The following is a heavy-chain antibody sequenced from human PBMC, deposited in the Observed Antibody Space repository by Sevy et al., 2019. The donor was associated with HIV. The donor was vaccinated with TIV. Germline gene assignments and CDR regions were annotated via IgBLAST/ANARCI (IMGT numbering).Heavy chain of an antibody. V-gene: IGHV4-39*01. CDR3: ARGFMGADYYYGMDV. CDR2: IYYSGST. D-gene: IGHD3-16*01. Sequence: SETLSLTCTVSGGSISSSSYYWGWIRQPPGKGLEWIGSIYYSGSTYYNPSLKSRVTISVDTSKNQFSLKLSSVTAADTAVYYCARGFMGADYYYGMDVWGQGTTVTVSS. CDR1: GGSISSSSYY. J-gene: IGHJ6*02.